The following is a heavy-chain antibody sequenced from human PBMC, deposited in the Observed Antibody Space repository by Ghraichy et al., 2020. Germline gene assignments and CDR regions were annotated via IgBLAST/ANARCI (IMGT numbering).Heavy chain of an antibody. D-gene: IGHD2-8*01. J-gene: IGHJ4*02. Sequence: SETLSLTCTVSAASVSTHYWSWIRLPVAKGLGWNGRISTPEMTTTNHALKSQVTMSIDPYNTQFSLKLDSVTAADTAVDYCAREDCSNGVCYSDRGYFFDYWGQGTLVTVSS. CDR3: AREDCSNGVCYSDRGYFFDY. CDR2: ISTPEMT. V-gene: IGHV4-4*07. CDR1: AASVSTHY.